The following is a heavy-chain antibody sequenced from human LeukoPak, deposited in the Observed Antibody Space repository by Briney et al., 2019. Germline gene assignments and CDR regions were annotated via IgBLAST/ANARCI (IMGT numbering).Heavy chain of an antibody. D-gene: IGHD5-18*01. CDR1: GYTFTSYA. CDR3: ARGIRGYSYGYDY. J-gene: IGHJ4*02. Sequence: ASVKVSCKASGYTFTSYAMHWVRQAPGQRLEWMGWINAGNGNTKYSQKFQGRVTITRDTSASTAYMELSSLRSEDTAVYHCARGIRGYSYGYDYWGQGTLVTVSS. CDR2: INAGNGNT. V-gene: IGHV1-3*01.